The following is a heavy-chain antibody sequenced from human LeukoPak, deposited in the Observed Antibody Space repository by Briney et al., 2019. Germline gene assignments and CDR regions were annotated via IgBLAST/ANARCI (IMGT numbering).Heavy chain of an antibody. Sequence: ASVKVSCKTSGYTFTKYGVSWVRQAPGQGLEWMGWISAYNGDIKYAQRGKGRVTMTTDTSTSTVYMELRSLRSDDTAVYYCARESGSDAFDIWGQGTMVTVSS. CDR2: ISAYNGDI. CDR3: ARESGSDAFDI. CDR1: GYTFTKYG. V-gene: IGHV1-18*01. J-gene: IGHJ3*02.